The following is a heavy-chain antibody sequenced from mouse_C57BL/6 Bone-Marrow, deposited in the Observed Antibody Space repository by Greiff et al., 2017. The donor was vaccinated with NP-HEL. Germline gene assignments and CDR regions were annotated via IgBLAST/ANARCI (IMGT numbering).Heavy chain of an antibody. V-gene: IGHV2-9*01. Sequence: QVQLKQSGPGLVAPSQSLSITCTVSGFSLTSYGVDWVRQPPGKGLEWLGVIWGGGSTNYNSAPMSRLSISKDNSKSQVFLKMNRRQTEDTAMDYCAKQGAYYDGSSPDWAMDYWGQGTSVTVSA. CDR1: GFSLTSYG. CDR2: IWGGGST. CDR3: AKQGAYYDGSSPDWAMDY. J-gene: IGHJ4*01. D-gene: IGHD1-1*01.